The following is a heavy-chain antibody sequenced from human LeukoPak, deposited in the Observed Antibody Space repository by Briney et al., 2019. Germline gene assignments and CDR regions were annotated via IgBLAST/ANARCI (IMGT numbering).Heavy chain of an antibody. J-gene: IGHJ6*03. Sequence: GGSLRLSCAASGFTVSSNYMTWVRQAPGKGLEWVSVIYSGGTTYYADSVKGRFTISRDNAKNSLYLQMNSLRAEDTAVYYCARDCHTTYGGYYYYYMDVWGKGTTVTVSS. CDR3: ARDCHTTYGGYYYYYMDV. CDR1: GFTVSSNY. V-gene: IGHV3-66*01. D-gene: IGHD3-16*01. CDR2: IYSGGTT.